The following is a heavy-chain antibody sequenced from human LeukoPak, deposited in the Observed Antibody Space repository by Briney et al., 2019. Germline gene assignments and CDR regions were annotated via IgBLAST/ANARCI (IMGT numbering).Heavy chain of an antibody. CDR3: AKGPIRGGDYFDY. V-gene: IGHV3-9*01. J-gene: IGHJ4*02. CDR2: ISWNSGSI. Sequence: GRSLRLSCAASGFTFDDYAMHWVRQAPGKGLEWVSGISWNSGSIGYADSVKGRFTISRDNAKNSLYLQMNSLRAEDTALYYCAKGPIRGGDYFDYWGQGTLVTVSS. D-gene: IGHD3-10*01. CDR1: GFTFDDYA.